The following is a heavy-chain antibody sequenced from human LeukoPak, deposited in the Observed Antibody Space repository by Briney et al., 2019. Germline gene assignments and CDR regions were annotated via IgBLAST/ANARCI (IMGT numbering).Heavy chain of an antibody. CDR3: ARDRAYSTYDY. CDR2: IKEDGSVK. D-gene: IGHD2/OR15-2a*01. V-gene: IGHV3-7*01. CDR1: GFSYSNAC. J-gene: IGHJ4*02. Sequence: PGGSLRLSCTVSGFSYSNACKTWVRQAPGKGLEWVADIKEDGSVKNYVEYVKGRFTISRDNAKNSLHLQMSSLRLEDTAVYYCARDRAYSTYDYWGQGTLVRVSS.